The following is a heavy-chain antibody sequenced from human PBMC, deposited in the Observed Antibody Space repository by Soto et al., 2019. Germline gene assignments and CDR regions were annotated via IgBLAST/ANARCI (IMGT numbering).Heavy chain of an antibody. J-gene: IGHJ4*02. D-gene: IGHD3-9*01. V-gene: IGHV3-23*01. CDR1: GFSFAGYA. CDR3: AKTESFNGYYNAFDY. CDR2: ISGGGGST. Sequence: EVQLSQSGGGSVQPGGSLRLSCAASGFSFAGYAVTWVRQAPGQGLEWVSAISGGGGSTYYVDSVKGRFTISRDNSKHTVHLQMSRLRAEDTAVYYCAKTESFNGYYNAFDYWGRGTQVTVSS.